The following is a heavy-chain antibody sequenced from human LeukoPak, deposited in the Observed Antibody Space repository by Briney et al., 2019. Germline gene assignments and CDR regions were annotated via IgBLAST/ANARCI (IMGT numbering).Heavy chain of an antibody. CDR3: ARDRAYIDQ. Sequence: GGSLRLSCAASVFTFSSICMSWVREALGKGQEWVANIRQDAITKDNAASVKCSFTSSRDNAKNSVYLHVSGLRAEYAAVYFCARDRAYIDQWGQGTLVTVSS. D-gene: IGHD2-21*01. V-gene: IGHV3-7*01. CDR2: IRQDAITK. J-gene: IGHJ5*02. CDR1: VFTFSSIC.